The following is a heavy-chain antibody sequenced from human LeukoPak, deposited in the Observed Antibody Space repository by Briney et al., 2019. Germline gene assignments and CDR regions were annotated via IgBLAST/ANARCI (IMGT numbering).Heavy chain of an antibody. CDR1: GGSISSSTYY. CDR2: IYYSGST. J-gene: IGHJ5*02. D-gene: IGHD3-10*01. V-gene: IGHV4-39*07. Sequence: SETLSLTCTVSGGSISSSTYYWGWIRQPPGKGLEWIGSIYYSGSTYYNPSLKSRVTISVDTSKNQFSLKLSSVTAADMAVYYCARGRGEGRGIAMIRGVRAPSYNWFDPWGHGILVTVSS. CDR3: ARGRGEGRGIAMIRGVRAPSYNWFDP.